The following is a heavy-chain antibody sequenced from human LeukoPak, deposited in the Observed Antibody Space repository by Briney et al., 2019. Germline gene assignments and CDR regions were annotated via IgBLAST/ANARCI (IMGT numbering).Heavy chain of an antibody. Sequence: SETLSLTCTVSGGSISSYYWSWIRQPPGKGLEWIGYIYYSGSTNYNSSFKSRVTISVDTSKNQFSLKLTSVTAADTAVYYCTKGRGIWGQGTLVTVSS. V-gene: IGHV4-59*08. CDR2: IYYSGST. D-gene: IGHD3-10*01. CDR1: GGSISSYY. CDR3: TKGRGI. J-gene: IGHJ4*02.